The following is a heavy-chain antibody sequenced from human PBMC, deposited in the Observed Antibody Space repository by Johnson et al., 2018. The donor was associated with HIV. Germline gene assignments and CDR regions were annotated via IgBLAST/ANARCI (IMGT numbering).Heavy chain of an antibody. Sequence: VQLVESGGGLVQPGSLRLSCAASGFTVSSYYMSWVRQAPGKGLEWVSYISGSGGSTYYADSVKGRFTISRDNSKNTLYLQMNSLRAEDTAVYYCAKGSGSSWYIGAFDIWGQGTMVTVSS. CDR1: GFTVSSYY. CDR3: AKGSGSSWYIGAFDI. V-gene: IGHV3-23*04. J-gene: IGHJ3*02. CDR2: ISGSGGST. D-gene: IGHD6-13*01.